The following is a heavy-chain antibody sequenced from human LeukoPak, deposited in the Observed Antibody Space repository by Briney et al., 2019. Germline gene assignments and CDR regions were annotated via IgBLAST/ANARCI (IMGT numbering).Heavy chain of an antibody. D-gene: IGHD6-25*01. CDR1: GFTFKNAW. CDR2: IKSKSDGGTT. CDR3: STGLGSNYYYYGMDV. Sequence: KPGGSLRLSCAASGFTFKNAWMNWVRQAPGKGLEWVGRIKSKSDGGTTDYAPPVKGRFTISRDDSQNTLYLQMNSLKIEDTDVYYCSTGLGSNYYYYGMDVWGQGTTVTVSS. J-gene: IGHJ6*02. V-gene: IGHV3-15*07.